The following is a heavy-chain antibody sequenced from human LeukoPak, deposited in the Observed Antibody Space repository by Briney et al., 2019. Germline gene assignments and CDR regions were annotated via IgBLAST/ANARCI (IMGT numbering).Heavy chain of an antibody. CDR3: AREGSDGYNEY. V-gene: IGHV4-59*01. J-gene: IGHJ4*02. D-gene: IGHD5-24*01. CDR1: GGSISRYY. CDR2: IYNNAST. Sequence: SETLSLTCSVSGGSISRYYWSWVRQPPGKGLEWIGYIYNNASTSYSPSLKSRLFMSVDTSTNKVSLKLRSVTEADTAIYYCAREGSDGYNEYWGQGTLVIVSS.